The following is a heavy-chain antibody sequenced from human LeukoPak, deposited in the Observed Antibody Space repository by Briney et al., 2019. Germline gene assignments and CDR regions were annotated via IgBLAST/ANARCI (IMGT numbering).Heavy chain of an antibody. D-gene: IGHD3-22*01. CDR1: GFTFSSYA. Sequence: PGGSLRLSCAASGFTFSSYAMTWVRQAPGKGLEWASGISGSGGSTYYADSVKGRFTISRDNSKNTLYLQMSSLRAEDAAVYYCAKDRAYYYDSSGYHFEYWGQGTLVTVSS. V-gene: IGHV3-23*01. CDR2: ISGSGGST. CDR3: AKDRAYYYDSSGYHFEY. J-gene: IGHJ4*02.